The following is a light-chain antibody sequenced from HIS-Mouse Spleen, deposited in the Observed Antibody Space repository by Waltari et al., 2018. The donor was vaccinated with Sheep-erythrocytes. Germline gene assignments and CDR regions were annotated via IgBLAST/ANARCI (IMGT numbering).Light chain of an antibody. J-gene: IGLJ2*01. CDR2: EGS. Sequence: QSALTQPASVSGSPGQSITISCTGTRSDVGSYNLLSWFQHHPGKAPKLMIYEGSKRPSGVSNRFSGSKSGNTASLTISGLQAEDEADYYCCSYAGSSTFHVVFGGGTKLTVL. V-gene: IGLV2-23*03. CDR1: RSDVGSYNL. CDR3: CSYAGSSTFHVV.